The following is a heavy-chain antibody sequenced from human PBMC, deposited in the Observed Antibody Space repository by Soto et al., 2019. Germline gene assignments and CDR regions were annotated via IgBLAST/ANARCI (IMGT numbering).Heavy chain of an antibody. CDR2: IYWDDDK. V-gene: IGHV2-5*02. Sequence: QITLKESGPTLVKPTQTLTLTCTFSGFSLSTSGVGVGWIRQPPGKALEWLALIYWDDDKRYSPSLKSRLTIIKDTSKNQVVLTMTNMDPVDTATYYCAHKGLCYWYFDLWGRGTLVTVSS. J-gene: IGHJ2*01. CDR1: GFSLSTSGVG. CDR3: AHKGLCYWYFDL. D-gene: IGHD3-16*01.